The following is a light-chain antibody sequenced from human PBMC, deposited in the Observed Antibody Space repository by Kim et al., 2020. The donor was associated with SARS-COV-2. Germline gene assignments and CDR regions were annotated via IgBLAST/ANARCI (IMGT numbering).Light chain of an antibody. CDR1: RSNIGTDT. CDR3: AGWDDSLNVVV. J-gene: IGLJ2*01. V-gene: IGLV1-44*01. CDR2: SDN. Sequence: GQRVTISCSGSRSNIGTDTINWYQQLPGTAPKLLISSDNQRPSGVPDRFSGSKSGTSASLAISGLQSEDEAHYYCAGWDDSLNVVVFGGGTKVTVL.